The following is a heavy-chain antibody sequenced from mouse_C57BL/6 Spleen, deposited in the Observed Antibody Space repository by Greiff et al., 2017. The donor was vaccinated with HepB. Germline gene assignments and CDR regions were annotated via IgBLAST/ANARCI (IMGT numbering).Heavy chain of an antibody. V-gene: IGHV1-50*01. CDR2: IDPSDSYT. D-gene: IGHD4-1*01. CDR3: TRQERWGAWFAY. J-gene: IGHJ3*01. CDR1: GYTFTSYW. Sequence: QVQLQQPGAELVKPGASVKLSCKASGYTFTSYWMQWVKQRPGQGLEWIGEIDPSDSYTNYNQKFKGKAKLTAVTSASTAYMELSSLTNEDSAVYYCTRQERWGAWFAYWGQGTLVTVSA.